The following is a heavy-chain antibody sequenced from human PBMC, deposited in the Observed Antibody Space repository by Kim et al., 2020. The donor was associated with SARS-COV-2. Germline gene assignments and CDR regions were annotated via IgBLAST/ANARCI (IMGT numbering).Heavy chain of an antibody. D-gene: IGHD6-19*01. CDR3: ARALAVAGTGGYY. Sequence: GGSLRLSCAASGFTFNNYWLHWVRQAPGKGLVWVSRINSDGSSTSYADSVKGRFTISRDNAKNTVNLQMNSLRAEATAVYYCARALAVAGTGGYYWGQGT. J-gene: IGHJ4*02. V-gene: IGHV3-74*01. CDR1: GFTFNNYW. CDR2: INSDGSST.